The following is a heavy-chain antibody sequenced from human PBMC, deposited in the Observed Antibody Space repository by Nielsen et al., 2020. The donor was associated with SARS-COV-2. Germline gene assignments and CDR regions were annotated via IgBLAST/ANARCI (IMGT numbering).Heavy chain of an antibody. CDR3: AKDVWSGAHQIGPDY. D-gene: IGHD3-3*01. V-gene: IGHV3-30*04. Sequence: GGSLRLSCAASGFTFSSYAMHWVRQVAGKGLEWVAIVSRGGSDTFYVDSVKGRFTISRDNSKNTVYLQMNSLRAEDTAVYHCAKDVWSGAHQIGPDYWGQGTLVTVSS. J-gene: IGHJ4*02. CDR2: VSRGGSDT. CDR1: GFTFSSYA.